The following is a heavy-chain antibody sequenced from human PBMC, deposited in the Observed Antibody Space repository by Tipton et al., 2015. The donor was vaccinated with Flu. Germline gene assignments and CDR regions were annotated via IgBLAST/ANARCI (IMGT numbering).Heavy chain of an antibody. Sequence: TLSLTCSVSGGSISSTTHYWSWIRQPPGKGLEWIGNIHRSGNTYQNPSLKSRVTISVDTSKNQFSLKLSSVTAADTAVYYCARRDFSNYVSEPKNWFDPWGQGTLVTVSS. V-gene: IGHV4-39*07. D-gene: IGHD4-11*01. J-gene: IGHJ5*02. CDR3: ARRDFSNYVSEPKNWFDP. CDR1: GGSISSTTHY. CDR2: IHRSGNT.